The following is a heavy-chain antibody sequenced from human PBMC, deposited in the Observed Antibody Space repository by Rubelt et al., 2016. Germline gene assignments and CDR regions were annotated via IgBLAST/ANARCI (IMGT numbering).Heavy chain of an antibody. CDR1: G. J-gene: IGHJ4*02. CDR2: IWYDGSNK. V-gene: IGHV3-33*06. D-gene: IGHD3-10*01. CDR3: AKSWGDDTNYGFFDY. Sequence: GMHWVRQAPGKGLEWVAVIWYDGSNKYYADSVKGRFTISRDNSKNTLYLQMNSLRAEDTAVYYCAKSWGDDTNYGFFDYWGQGTLVTVSS.